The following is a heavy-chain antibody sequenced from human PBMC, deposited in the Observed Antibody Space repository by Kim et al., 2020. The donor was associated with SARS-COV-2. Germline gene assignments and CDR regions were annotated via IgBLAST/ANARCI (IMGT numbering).Heavy chain of an antibody. CDR3: ARDLGSSSWYPYNWFDP. Sequence: GGSLRLSCAASGFTFSSYEMNWVRQAPGKGLEWVSYISSSGSTIYYADSVKGRFTISRDNAKNSLYLQMNSLRAEDTAVYYCARDLGSSSWYPYNWFDPWGQGTLVTVSS. V-gene: IGHV3-48*03. CDR1: GFTFSSYE. D-gene: IGHD6-13*01. CDR2: ISSSGSTI. J-gene: IGHJ5*02.